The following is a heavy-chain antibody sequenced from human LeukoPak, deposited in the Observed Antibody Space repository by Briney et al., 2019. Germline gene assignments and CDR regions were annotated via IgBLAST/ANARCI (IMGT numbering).Heavy chain of an antibody. CDR3: ARFWVRYGMDV. Sequence: ASVKVSCKASGYTFTSYAMHWVRQAPGQRLEWMGWINAGNGNTKYSQKFQGRVTITRDTSASTAYVELSSLRSEDTAVYYCARFWVRYGMDVWGQGTTVTVSS. CDR1: GYTFTSYA. D-gene: IGHD4/OR15-4a*01. CDR2: INAGNGNT. V-gene: IGHV1-3*01. J-gene: IGHJ6*02.